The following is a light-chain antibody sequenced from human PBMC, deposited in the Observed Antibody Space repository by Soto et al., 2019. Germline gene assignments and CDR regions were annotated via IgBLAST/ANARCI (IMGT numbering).Light chain of an antibody. CDR3: QQRGSWPPT. V-gene: IGKV3-11*01. CDR1: QSVSGF. J-gene: IGKJ5*01. CDR2: DTS. Sequence: EVVLTQSPAPLSLSPGESATLSCSADQSVSGFLGWYQQKLGRAPRLLIHDTSNRATGVPARSSGSGSGTDFTLTISSLEPEDVGVYYCQQRGSWPPTFGQGTRLEIK.